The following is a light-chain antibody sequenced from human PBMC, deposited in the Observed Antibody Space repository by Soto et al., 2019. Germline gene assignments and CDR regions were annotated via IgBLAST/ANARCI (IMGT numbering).Light chain of an antibody. CDR2: DAS. J-gene: IGKJ4*01. V-gene: IGKV3-20*01. CDR3: PQYGSSFT. Sequence: DIVLTQSPGTLSLSPGERATLSCRASQSVRSRYLAWYQQKAGQAPRLLIYDASRRATGTPDRFSGSGSGTGFTLTIIRLEPDDLAVYYCPQYGSSFTFGGGTKVEIK. CDR1: QSVRSRY.